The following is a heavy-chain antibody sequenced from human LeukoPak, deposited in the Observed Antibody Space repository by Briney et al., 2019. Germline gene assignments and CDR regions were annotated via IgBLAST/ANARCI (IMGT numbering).Heavy chain of an antibody. V-gene: IGHV4-39*01. D-gene: IGHD3-10*01. CDR2: IYYSGST. CDR3: ARRSVAVRGFDY. Sequence: GSLRLSCAVSGFTFSSSSMTWVRQPPGKGLEWIGSIYYSGSTYYNPSLKSRVTISVDTSKNQFSLKLSSVTAADTAVYYCARRSVAVRGFDYWGQGTLVTVSS. CDR1: GFTFSSSS. J-gene: IGHJ4*02.